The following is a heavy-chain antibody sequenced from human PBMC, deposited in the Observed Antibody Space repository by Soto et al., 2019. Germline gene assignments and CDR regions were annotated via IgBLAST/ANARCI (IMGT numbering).Heavy chain of an antibody. D-gene: IGHD6-13*01. Sequence: DVQVVESGGGLVQPGGSLRLSCVTSGFTFATYSLNWFRQAPGKGLEWLAYVGAHGHTDYAGSVKGRFTISRDNAQNSVYLQMYSLRDEDTAVYHCVRDTDEVPPGQHMVHGDYWGQGTLVTVSS. V-gene: IGHV3-48*02. CDR2: VGAHGHT. CDR3: VRDTDEVPPGQHMVHGDY. J-gene: IGHJ4*01. CDR1: GFTFATYS.